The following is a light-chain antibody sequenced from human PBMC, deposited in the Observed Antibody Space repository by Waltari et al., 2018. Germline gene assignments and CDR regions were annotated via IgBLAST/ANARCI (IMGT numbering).Light chain of an antibody. CDR1: QGIRSW. Sequence: DIQMTQSPPSVSASVADRVTITCRASQGIRSWLAWYQQKPGKAPKLLIYAASSLQGGVPSRFSGSGSGTEFTLTISSLQPEDVATYYCQEANSFPLTFGGGTKVEI. J-gene: IGKJ4*01. CDR2: AAS. CDR3: QEANSFPLT. V-gene: IGKV1-12*01.